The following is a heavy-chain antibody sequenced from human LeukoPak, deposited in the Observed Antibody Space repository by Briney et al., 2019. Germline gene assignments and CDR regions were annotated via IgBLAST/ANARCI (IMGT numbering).Heavy chain of an antibody. D-gene: IGHD2-15*01. CDR3: AGSDLTQDYWDY. Sequence: SETLSLTCTVSGGSVSTSSYYWGWIRQPPGKGLEWIGRIYSSGYTYYNPSLKSRAAISVDTSKNQFSLKLTSVAAAATAVYYCAGSDLTQDYWDYWGQGTLVTVSS. CDR1: GGSVSTSSYY. V-gene: IGHV4-39*07. J-gene: IGHJ4*02. CDR2: IYSSGYT.